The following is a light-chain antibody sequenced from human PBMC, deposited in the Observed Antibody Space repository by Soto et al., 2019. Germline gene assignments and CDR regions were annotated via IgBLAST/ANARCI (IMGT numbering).Light chain of an antibody. J-gene: IGLJ1*01. CDR2: DVS. V-gene: IGLV2-14*03. CDR3: CSYSSGSTPWV. CDR1: SSDVGGYNY. Sequence: QSVLTQPVSVSGSPGQSITISCTGTSSDVGGYNYVSWYQHHPGKAPKLIIFDVSDRPSGISDRFSASKSGNTASLTISGLQAEDEADYYCCSYSSGSTPWVFGTGTKVTVL.